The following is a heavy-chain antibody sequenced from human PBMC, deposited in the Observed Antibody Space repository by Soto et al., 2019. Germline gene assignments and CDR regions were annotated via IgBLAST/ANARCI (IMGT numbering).Heavy chain of an antibody. D-gene: IGHD2-15*01. Sequence: PGGSLRLSCAASGFTFDDYTMHWVRQAPGKGLEWVSLISWDGGSTYYADSVKGRFTISRDNSKNSLYLQMNSLRTEDTALYYCAKEIGDCSGGSCYSYYYYYGMDVWGQGTTVTVSS. CDR1: GFTFDDYT. CDR2: ISWDGGST. CDR3: AKEIGDCSGGSCYSYYYYYGMDV. J-gene: IGHJ6*02. V-gene: IGHV3-43*01.